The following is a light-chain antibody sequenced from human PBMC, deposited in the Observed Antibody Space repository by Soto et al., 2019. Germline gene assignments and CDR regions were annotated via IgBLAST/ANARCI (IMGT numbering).Light chain of an antibody. V-gene: IGKV1-39*01. J-gene: IGKJ2*01. CDR2: AAS. CDR3: QHSYNIPYT. CDR1: QTIDTY. Sequence: DVQMTQSPCSLSASVGDRVTITCRASQTIDTYLNWYQQKPGKAPQLLIYAASSLQSGVPSRFSGSGSGTDFTLTVNSLQPEDFATYYCQHSYNIPYTFGQGTKLEIK.